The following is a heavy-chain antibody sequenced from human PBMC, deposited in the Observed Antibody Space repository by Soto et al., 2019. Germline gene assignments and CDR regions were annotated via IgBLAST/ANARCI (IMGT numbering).Heavy chain of an antibody. CDR2: IYFSGST. CDR3: ASVNSGRTWFDP. V-gene: IGHV4-61*01. J-gene: IGHJ5*02. D-gene: IGHD6-19*01. CDR1: GDSVSSASFY. Sequence: PSETLSLTCTVSGDSVSSASFYWIWIRQAPGKGLEWIGFIYFSGSTNYNPSLKSRVTMSLDTSKNQFSLKLRSVTPADTAVYFCASVNSGRTWFDPWGQGTLVTVSS.